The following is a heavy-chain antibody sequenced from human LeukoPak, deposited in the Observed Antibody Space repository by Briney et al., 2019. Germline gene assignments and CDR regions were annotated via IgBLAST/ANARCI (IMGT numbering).Heavy chain of an antibody. D-gene: IGHD6-19*01. Sequence: GGSLRLSCAASGFTFSSYSMDWVRQAPGKGLEWVSYISSGSSTIYYADSVKGRFTISRDNAKNSLFLQINSLRAEDTAVYYCARDPDSGWYWIDYWGQGTLVTVSS. CDR1: GFTFSSYS. V-gene: IGHV3-48*01. CDR3: ARDPDSGWYWIDY. CDR2: ISSGSSTI. J-gene: IGHJ4*02.